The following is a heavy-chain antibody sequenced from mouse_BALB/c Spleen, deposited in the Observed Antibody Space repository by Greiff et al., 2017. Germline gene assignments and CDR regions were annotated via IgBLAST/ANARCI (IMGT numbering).Heavy chain of an antibody. D-gene: IGHD1-1*02. CDR3: ARGGGYYAMDY. CDR1: GFTFSSYG. V-gene: IGHV5-6-3*01. Sequence: EVQRVESGGGLVQPGGSLKLSCAASGFTFSSYGMSWVRQTPDKRLELVATINSNGGSTYYPDSVKGRFTISRDNAKNTLYLQMSSLKSEDTAMYYCARGGGYYAMDYWGQGTSVTVSS. CDR2: INSNGGST. J-gene: IGHJ4*01.